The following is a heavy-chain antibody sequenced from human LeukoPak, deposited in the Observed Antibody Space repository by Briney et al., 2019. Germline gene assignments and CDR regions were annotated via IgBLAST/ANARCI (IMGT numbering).Heavy chain of an antibody. V-gene: IGHV3-13*04. CDR3: ARGTAARYRGTRYGMDV. Sequence: PAESLRLSCPTSGFTFSSYDMHWVRQTTGKGLEWVSAISTAGDTYYPGSVKGRFTISRENPKNSLYLQMNSLRARDTAVYTGARGTAARYRGTRYGMDVWGQGTTVTVSS. D-gene: IGHD2-2*01. CDR1: GFTFSSYD. J-gene: IGHJ6*02. CDR2: ISTAGDT.